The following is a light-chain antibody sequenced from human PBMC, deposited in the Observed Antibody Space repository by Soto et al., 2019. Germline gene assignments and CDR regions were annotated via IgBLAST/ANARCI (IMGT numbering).Light chain of an antibody. J-gene: IGKJ5*01. Sequence: EIVLTQSPGTLSLSPGERATLSCRASQYVGTRLAWYQHKPGQPPRLLIYDVSNRATGIPARFSGSGSGTDFTLTINSLEPDDFAVYYCQQRDSWPITFGQGGRLEIK. CDR1: QYVGTR. CDR2: DVS. V-gene: IGKV3-11*01. CDR3: QQRDSWPIT.